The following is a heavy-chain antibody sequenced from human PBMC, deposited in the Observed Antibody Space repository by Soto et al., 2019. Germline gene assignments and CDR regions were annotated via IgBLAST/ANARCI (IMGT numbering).Heavy chain of an antibody. CDR1: GGSIASSSW. D-gene: IGHD4-17*01. Sequence: SETLSLTCAVSGGSIASSSWWSWVRQPPGKGLEWIGEIYHSGSTNYNPSLKSRVTISVDKSKKQFSLKLISVTAADTAVYYCARKDYGDGGFFDYWGQGTLVTVSS. V-gene: IGHV4-4*02. CDR3: ARKDYGDGGFFDY. J-gene: IGHJ4*02. CDR2: IYHSGST.